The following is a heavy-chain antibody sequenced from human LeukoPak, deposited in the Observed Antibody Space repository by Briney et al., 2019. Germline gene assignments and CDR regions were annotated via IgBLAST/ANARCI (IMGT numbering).Heavy chain of an antibody. CDR2: IRYDGSNK. D-gene: IGHD5-12*01. J-gene: IGHJ4*02. CDR1: GFTFSSYG. Sequence: GGSLRLSCAASGFTFSSYGMHWVRQAPGKGLEWVAFIRYDGSNKYYADSVKGRFTISRDNSKNTLYLQMNSLRAEDTAVYYCAKDGYPTYSFDYWGQGTLVTVSS. CDR3: AKDGYPTYSFDY. V-gene: IGHV3-30*02.